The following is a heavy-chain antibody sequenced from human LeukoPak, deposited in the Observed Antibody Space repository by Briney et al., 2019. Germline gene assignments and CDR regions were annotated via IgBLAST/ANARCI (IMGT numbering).Heavy chain of an antibody. CDR3: ARARASPWYFHL. CDR1: GFIFSSYG. CDR2: IWYDGSNK. J-gene: IGHJ2*01. Sequence: GRSPRLSCAASGFIFSSYGMHWVRQAPGKGLEWVAVIWYDGSNKYYGDSVKGRFTISRDNSKNTLYLQMNSLRAEDTAVYYCARARASPWYFHLWGRGTLVTVSS. V-gene: IGHV3-33*01.